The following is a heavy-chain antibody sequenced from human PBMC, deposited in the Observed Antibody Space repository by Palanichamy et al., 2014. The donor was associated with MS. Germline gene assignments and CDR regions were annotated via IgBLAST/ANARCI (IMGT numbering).Heavy chain of an antibody. J-gene: IGHJ4*02. D-gene: IGHD3-22*01. CDR3: VRDPDYLSSGYTHDY. Sequence: QVQLVGVVGEGLVKPGGSLRLSCAASGFTFTDYYMTWIRQAPGKGLEWVSYISGRDSTIKYADSVKGRFTISRDNAKKSLYLQMNSLRVEDTAVYYCVRDPDYLSSGYTHDYWGQGTLVTVSS. CDR1: GFTFTDYY. V-gene: IGHV3-11*01. CDR2: ISGRDSTI.